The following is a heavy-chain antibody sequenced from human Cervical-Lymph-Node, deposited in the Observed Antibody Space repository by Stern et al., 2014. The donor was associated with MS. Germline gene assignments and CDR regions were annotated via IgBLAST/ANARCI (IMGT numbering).Heavy chain of an antibody. J-gene: IGHJ4*02. Sequence: QVQLVESGAEVKKPGASVKVSCKASGYTFTNYGIKWVRQAPGQGLEWMGWISTYNGDTNYAQKFQGRVTMTTDTSTSTAYMELKSLTSDDTAVYYCARDRLSPASSGYWGQGTLVTVSS. V-gene: IGHV1-18*01. CDR3: ARDRLSPASSGY. CDR1: GYTFTNYG. CDR2: ISTYNGDT. D-gene: IGHD6-25*01.